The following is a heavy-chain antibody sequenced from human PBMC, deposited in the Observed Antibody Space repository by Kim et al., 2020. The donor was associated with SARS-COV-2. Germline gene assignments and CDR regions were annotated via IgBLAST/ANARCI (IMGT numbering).Heavy chain of an antibody. CDR3: ALYGSGSAHYYYYGMDV. Sequence: SVKVSCKASGGTFSSHAISWLRQAPGQGLEWMGGITPIFGTANYAQKFQGRVTITADKSTSTAHMELSSLRSEDTAVYYCALYGSGSAHYYYYGMDVWGQGTTVTVSS. CDR2: ITPIFGTA. J-gene: IGHJ6*02. CDR1: GGTFSSHA. D-gene: IGHD3-10*01. V-gene: IGHV1-69*06.